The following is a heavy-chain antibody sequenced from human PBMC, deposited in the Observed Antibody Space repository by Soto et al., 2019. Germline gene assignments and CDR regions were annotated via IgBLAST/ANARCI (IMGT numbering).Heavy chain of an antibody. CDR2: ITGGGGAT. Sequence: EVHLLESGGGLVQPGGSLRISCAASGFTFNNYAMSWVRQAPGKGLEWVSIITGGGGATYYADSVKGRFTISRDNSKSTLDLQLDSLRAEDTAVYYCAKDFISAVPGDIEGGGWESWGQGTLVTVST. D-gene: IGHD5-12*01. CDR3: AKDFISAVPGDIEGGGWES. CDR1: GFTFNNYA. J-gene: IGHJ5*02. V-gene: IGHV3-23*01.